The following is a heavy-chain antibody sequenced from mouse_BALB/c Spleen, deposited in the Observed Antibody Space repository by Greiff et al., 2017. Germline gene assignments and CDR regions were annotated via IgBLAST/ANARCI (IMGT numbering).Heavy chain of an antibody. Sequence: EVQGVESGGGLVKPGGSLKLSCAASGFTFSSYAMSWVRQSPEKRLEWVAEISSGGSYTYYPDTVTGRFTISRDNAKNTLYLEMSSLRSEDTAMYYCARNYGISFDYWGQGTTLTVSS. CDR3: ARNYGISFDY. CDR2: ISSGGSYT. V-gene: IGHV5-9-4*01. D-gene: IGHD2-1*01. J-gene: IGHJ2*01. CDR1: GFTFSSYA.